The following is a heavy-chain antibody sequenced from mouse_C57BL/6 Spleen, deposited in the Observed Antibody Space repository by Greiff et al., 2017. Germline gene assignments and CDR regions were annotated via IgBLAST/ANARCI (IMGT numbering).Heavy chain of an antibody. CDR1: GYAFSSSW. CDR2: IYPGDGGT. D-gene: IGHD1-1*01. V-gene: IGHV1-82*01. J-gene: IGHJ2*01. Sequence: VQLQQSGPELVKPGASVKISCKASGYAFSSSWMNWVKQRPGKGLEWIGRIYPGDGGTNYNGKFKGKATLTADTSSSTAYMQLSSLTSEDSAVYFCAIVPTVVAPSDYWGQGTTLTVSS. CDR3: AIVPTVVAPSDY.